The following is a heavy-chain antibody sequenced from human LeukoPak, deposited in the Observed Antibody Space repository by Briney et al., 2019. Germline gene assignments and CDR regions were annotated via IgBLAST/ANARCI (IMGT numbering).Heavy chain of an antibody. Sequence: SGPTLVNPTQTLTLTCAFSGFSLTTRGLGVGWIRQPPGKALEWLALIYWDDDKRYSPSLKSRLTITKDTSKKQVVLTVTNLDPVDTATYYCARLAYYDNSGSSRPFDIWGQGTRVTVSS. CDR2: IYWDDDK. D-gene: IGHD3-22*01. CDR3: ARLAYYDNSGSSRPFDI. J-gene: IGHJ3*02. V-gene: IGHV2-5*02. CDR1: GFSLTTRGLG.